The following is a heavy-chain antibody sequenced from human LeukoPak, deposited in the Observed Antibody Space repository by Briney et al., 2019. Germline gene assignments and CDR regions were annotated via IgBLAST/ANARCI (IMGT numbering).Heavy chain of an antibody. CDR1: GFTFSDHY. D-gene: IGHD2-2*02. Sequence: PGGSLRLSCAASGFTFSDHYMTWIRQAPGKGLEWVSSISGTSTYIYYADSVKGRFTVSRDNAKNSLYLQMNSLRAEDTAVYYCARGGYRVCSSTSCYTEPSDYWGQGTLVTVSS. CDR3: ARGGYRVCSSTSCYTEPSDY. CDR2: ISGTSTYI. V-gene: IGHV3-11*06. J-gene: IGHJ4*02.